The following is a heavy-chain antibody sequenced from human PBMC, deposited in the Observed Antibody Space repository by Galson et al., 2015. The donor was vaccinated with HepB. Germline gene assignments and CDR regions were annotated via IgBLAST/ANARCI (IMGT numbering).Heavy chain of an antibody. CDR3: AKGGYCSSTSCHSPFDY. Sequence: SLRLSCAASGFTFSSYGMHWVRQAPGKGLEWVAVISYDGSNKYYADSVKGRFTISRDNSKNTLYLQMNSLRAEDTAVYYCAKGGYCSSTSCHSPFDYWGQGTLVTVSS. CDR2: ISYDGSNK. V-gene: IGHV3-30*18. D-gene: IGHD2-2*01. CDR1: GFTFSSYG. J-gene: IGHJ4*02.